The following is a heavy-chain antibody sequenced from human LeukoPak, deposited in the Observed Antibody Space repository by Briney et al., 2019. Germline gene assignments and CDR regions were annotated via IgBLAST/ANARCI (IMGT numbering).Heavy chain of an antibody. V-gene: IGHV5-51*01. CDR2: IYPGDSDT. J-gene: IGHJ4*02. CDR1: GYSFTSYW. CDR3: ARLRVDTAMVISRYFDY. Sequence: GESLKISCKGSGYSFTSYWIGWVRQMPGKGLEGMGIIYPGDSDTRYSPSFQGQVTISADKSISTAYLQWSSLKASDTAMYYCARLRVDTAMVISRYFDYWGQGTLVTVSS. D-gene: IGHD5-18*01.